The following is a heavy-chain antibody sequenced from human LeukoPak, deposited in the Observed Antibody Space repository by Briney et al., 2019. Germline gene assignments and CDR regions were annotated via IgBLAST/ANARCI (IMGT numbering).Heavy chain of an antibody. V-gene: IGHV3-7*03. CDR2: IKEDGSER. CDR1: AFIFSGHW. J-gene: IGHJ1*01. D-gene: IGHD3-22*01. Sequence: GGSLRLSCEGSAFIFSGHWMNWVRQTPGKGLEWVASIKEDGSERQYVDSVKGRFSISRDNTKGSLFLQLNSLRAEDTAVYYCARGLEGGSGYYVSAPEYFQHWGQGTLVTVSS. CDR3: ARGLEGGSGYYVSAPEYFQH.